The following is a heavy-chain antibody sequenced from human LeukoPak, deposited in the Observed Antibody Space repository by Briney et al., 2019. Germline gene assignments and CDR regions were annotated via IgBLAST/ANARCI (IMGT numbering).Heavy chain of an antibody. CDR2: INSDGSST. D-gene: IGHD3-22*01. Sequence: GGSLRLSCAASGFTFSSYWMHWVRQAPGKGLVWVSRINSDGSSTSYADSVKGRFTISRDNAKNTLYLQMNSLRAEDTAVYYCAREGGEPYYYDSSGYFFASYFDYWGQGTLVTVSS. CDR3: AREGGEPYYYDSSGYFFASYFDY. J-gene: IGHJ4*02. V-gene: IGHV3-74*01. CDR1: GFTFSSYW.